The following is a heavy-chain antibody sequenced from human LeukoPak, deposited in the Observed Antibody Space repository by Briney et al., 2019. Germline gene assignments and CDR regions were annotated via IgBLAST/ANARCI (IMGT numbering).Heavy chain of an antibody. CDR1: GFTFSDYY. J-gene: IGHJ4*02. D-gene: IGHD3-10*01. CDR3: ARGITMVRGVIHPDY. Sequence: PGGSLRLSCAASGFTFSDYYMSWIRQAPGKGPEWVSYISSSGSTIYYADSVKGRFTISRDNAKNSLYLQMNSLRAEDTAVYYCARGITMVRGVIHPDYWGQGTLVTVSS. CDR2: ISSSGSTI. V-gene: IGHV3-11*04.